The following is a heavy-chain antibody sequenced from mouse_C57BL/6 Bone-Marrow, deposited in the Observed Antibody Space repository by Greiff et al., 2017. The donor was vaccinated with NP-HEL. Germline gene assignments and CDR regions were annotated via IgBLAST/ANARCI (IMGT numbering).Heavy chain of an antibody. CDR2: IYPGNSDT. CDR3: TREVLLRSYWYFDV. Sequence: DVKLQESGTVLARPGASVKMSCKTSGYTFTSYWMHWVKQRPGQGLEWIGAIYPGNSDTSYNQKFKGKAKLTAVTSASTAYMELSSLTNEDSAVYYCTREVLLRSYWYFDVWGTGTTVTVSS. CDR1: GYTFTSYW. D-gene: IGHD1-1*01. J-gene: IGHJ1*03. V-gene: IGHV1-5*01.